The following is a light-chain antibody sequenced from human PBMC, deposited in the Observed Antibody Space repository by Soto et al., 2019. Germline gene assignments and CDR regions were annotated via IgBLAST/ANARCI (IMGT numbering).Light chain of an antibody. J-gene: IGLJ1*01. V-gene: IGLV1-40*01. Sequence: QLVLTQPPSVSGAPGQRVTISCTGSSSSIGASYDVHWYQQVPGTAPKLLIFGNSNRPSGVPDRFSGSKSGTSASLAITGLQAEDEGDYYCQSYDSTLSARYVFGTGTKVTVL. CDR3: QSYDSTLSARYV. CDR2: GNS. CDR1: SSSIGASYD.